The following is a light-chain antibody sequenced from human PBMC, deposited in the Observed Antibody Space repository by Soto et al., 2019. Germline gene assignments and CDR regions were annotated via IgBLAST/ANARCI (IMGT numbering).Light chain of an antibody. J-gene: IGKJ5*01. Sequence: EAVMTQSPATLSVSPGERATLSCRASQSVRSYVAWYQQKPGQAPRLLMYGASTRATGVPTRFSGSGSGTEFTLTITRLEPEDFAVFYCQQYGSSEIIFGQGTRLENK. CDR3: QQYGSSEII. CDR1: QSVRSY. CDR2: GAS. V-gene: IGKV3-15*01.